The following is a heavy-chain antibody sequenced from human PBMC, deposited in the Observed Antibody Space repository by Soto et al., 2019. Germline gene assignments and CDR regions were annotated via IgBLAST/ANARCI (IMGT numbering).Heavy chain of an antibody. CDR3: TTGSVEGY. D-gene: IGHD1-26*01. V-gene: IGHV3-15*07. CDR1: GFSFSSAW. CDR2: IRTKPEGETT. J-gene: IGHJ4*02. Sequence: EVQLLESGGGLVKPGGSLRLSCAASGFSFSSAWMNWVRQAPGKGLEWVGRIRTKPEGETTDYPAPVKGRFTISRDDSKPTLYLQMTSLKIEDTAVYYCTTGSVEGYWGQGTLVTVSS.